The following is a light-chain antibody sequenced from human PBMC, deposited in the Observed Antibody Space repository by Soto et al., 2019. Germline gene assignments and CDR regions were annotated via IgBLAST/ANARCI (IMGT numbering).Light chain of an antibody. V-gene: IGLV2-14*01. J-gene: IGLJ1*01. CDR1: SSAICGYND. CDR2: DVS. Sequence: QSVLTSPASVAGVVVLRTSTYVTGTSSAICGYNDVCSYQQHPGKAPKIMIYDVSNRPSGVSNRFSGSMSGNTASLTISGLQAEDEADYYCSPYTTSSTPLYYFGTGSKVTVL. CDR3: SPYTTSSTPLYY.